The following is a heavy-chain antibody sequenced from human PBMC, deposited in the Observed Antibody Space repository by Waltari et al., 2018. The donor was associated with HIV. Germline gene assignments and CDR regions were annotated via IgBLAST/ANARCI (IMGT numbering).Heavy chain of an antibody. CDR1: GGSLSSYY. J-gene: IGHJ6*02. CDR2: IYTSGST. D-gene: IGHD6-6*01. V-gene: IGHV4-4*07. CDR3: ARDLGSSSSLYYYYGMDV. Sequence: QVQLQESGPGLVKPSETLSLTCTVSGGSLSSYYWSWIRQPAGKGLEWIGRIYTSGSTNYNPSLKSRVTMSVDTSKNQFSLKLSSVTAADTAVYYCARDLGSSSSLYYYYGMDVWGQGTTVTVSS.